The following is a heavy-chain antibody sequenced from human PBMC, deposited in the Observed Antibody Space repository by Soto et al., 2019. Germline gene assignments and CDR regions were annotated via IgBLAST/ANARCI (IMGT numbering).Heavy chain of an antibody. CDR1: GASITSGHYY. D-gene: IGHD3-3*01. CDR2: IFYTYSGST. J-gene: IGHJ4*02. Sequence: SETLSLTCTVSGASITSGHYYWSWVRHHPGKGLEWIGNIFYTYSGSTLYNPSLKSRVTISVDTSKNQFSLKLSSATAEDTAVYYCAKHDFWTLYNTGLDSWGQGTLVTVSS. V-gene: IGHV4-31*03. CDR3: AKHDFWTLYNTGLDS.